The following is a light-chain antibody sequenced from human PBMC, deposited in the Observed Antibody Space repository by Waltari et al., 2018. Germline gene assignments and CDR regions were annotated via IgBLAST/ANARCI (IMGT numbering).Light chain of an antibody. J-gene: IGKJ4*01. CDR2: AAS. CDR3: QQSYSTLALT. Sequence: DVQLTQSPSSLSASVGDRVTITCRASQSISDYLNWYQVKPGKAPSLLIYAASSLQSGVPSRFSGRGSGTDFTLTISSLQPEDSASYYCQQSYSTLALTFGGGTKVE. V-gene: IGKV1-39*01. CDR1: QSISDY.